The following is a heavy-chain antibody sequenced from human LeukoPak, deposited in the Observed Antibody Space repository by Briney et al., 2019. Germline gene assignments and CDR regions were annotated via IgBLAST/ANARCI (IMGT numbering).Heavy chain of an antibody. V-gene: IGHV1-69*05. J-gene: IGHJ3*02. Sequence: SVKVSCKASGGTFSSYAISWVRQAPGQGLEWMGGVIPIFGTANYAQKFQGRVTITTDESTSTAYMELSSLRSEDTAVYYCARDGLNYYDSSGYYEAFDIWGQGTMVTVSS. CDR1: GGTFSSYA. CDR3: ARDGLNYYDSSGYYEAFDI. D-gene: IGHD3-22*01. CDR2: VIPIFGTA.